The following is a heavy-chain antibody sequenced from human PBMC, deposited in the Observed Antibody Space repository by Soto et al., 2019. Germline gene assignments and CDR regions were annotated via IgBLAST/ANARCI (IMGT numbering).Heavy chain of an antibody. CDR2: IYTRGTT. CDR1: GRSMSGYY. J-gene: IGHJ4*02. D-gene: IGHD3-9*01. CDR3: AREDYYDSGYYVV. Sequence: PSETLSLTCTVSGRSMSGYYWSWIRQPAGERLEWIGRIYTRGTTDFNPSLQGRVTMSVDTSKNQFSLKLTSVTAADTALYYCAREDYYDSGYYVVWGQGTQVPVSS. V-gene: IGHV4-4*07.